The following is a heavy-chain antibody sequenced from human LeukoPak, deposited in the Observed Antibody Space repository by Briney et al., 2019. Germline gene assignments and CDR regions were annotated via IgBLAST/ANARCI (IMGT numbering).Heavy chain of an antibody. D-gene: IGHD1-26*01. CDR2: ISYDGSNK. CDR1: GFTFSSCA. V-gene: IGHV3-30-3*01. CDR3: ARDSGSYFAALDY. J-gene: IGHJ4*02. Sequence: PGGSLRLSCAASGFTFSSCAMSWVRQAPGKGLEWVAVISYDGSNKYYADSVKGRFTISRDNSKNTLYLQMNSLRAEDTAVYYCARDSGSYFAALDYWGQGTLVTVSS.